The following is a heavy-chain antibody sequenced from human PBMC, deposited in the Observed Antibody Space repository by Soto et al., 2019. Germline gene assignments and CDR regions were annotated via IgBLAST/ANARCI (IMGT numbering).Heavy chain of an antibody. CDR2: ISAANGNT. J-gene: IGHJ4*02. D-gene: IGHD2-15*01. Sequence: ASVKVSCKDSGYILTRYAMHWVRQAPGQRLEYMGWISAANGNTGSSQRFQGRVTFSRDAAARIAYMELRSLRSDDTAMYYCALSHTGFCSPADCPGDFPQWGQGTLVTVSS. CDR1: GYILTRYA. V-gene: IGHV1-3*01. CDR3: ALSHTGFCSPADCPGDFPQ.